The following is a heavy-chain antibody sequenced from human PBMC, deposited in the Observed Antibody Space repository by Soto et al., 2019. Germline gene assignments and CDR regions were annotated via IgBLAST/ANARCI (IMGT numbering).Heavy chain of an antibody. J-gene: IGHJ6*02. CDR2: IIPLFRTP. Sequence: QVQLVQSGAEMKEPGSSVKVSCKTSGGTFSSSAISWLRQAPGQGLEWMGGIIPLFRTPDYAQKFQGRVRIAAEESTRTAYMELSSLRSEDTAVDYCARDNDRLQLGGNYYYVVDVWGQGTTITVSS. CDR3: ARDNDRLQLGGNYYYVVDV. V-gene: IGHV1-69*12. CDR1: GGTFSSSA. D-gene: IGHD4-4*01.